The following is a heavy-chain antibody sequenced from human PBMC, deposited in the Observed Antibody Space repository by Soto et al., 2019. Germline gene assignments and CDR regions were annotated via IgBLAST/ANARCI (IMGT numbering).Heavy chain of an antibody. D-gene: IGHD2-2*01. V-gene: IGHV3-23*01. J-gene: IGHJ4*02. Sequence: GGSLRLSCAASGFTFSSYAMSWVRQAPGKGLEWVSAFSGSGGSTYYADSVKGRFTISRDNSKNTLYLQMNSLRAEDTAVYYCAKVDCSSTSCYDSRFLEWLSVDYWGQGTLVTVSS. CDR3: AKVDCSSTSCYDSRFLEWLSVDY. CDR2: FSGSGGST. CDR1: GFTFSSYA.